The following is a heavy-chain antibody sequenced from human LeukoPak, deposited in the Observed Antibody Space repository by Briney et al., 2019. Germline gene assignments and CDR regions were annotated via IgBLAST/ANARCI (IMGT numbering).Heavy chain of an antibody. D-gene: IGHD3-22*01. CDR2: IYPGDSDT. CDR1: GYSFTSYW. J-gene: IGHJ5*02. V-gene: IGHV5-51*01. CDR3: AKEKGGYYDSSGYHPNWFDP. Sequence: GESLKISCKGSGYSFTSYWIGRVRQMPGKGLEWMGIIYPGDSDTRYSPSFQGQVTISADKSISTAYLQWSSLKASDTAMYYCAKEKGGYYDSSGYHPNWFDPWGQGTLVTVSS.